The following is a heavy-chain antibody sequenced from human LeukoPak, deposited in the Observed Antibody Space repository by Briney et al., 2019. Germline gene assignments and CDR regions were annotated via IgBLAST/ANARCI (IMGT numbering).Heavy chain of an antibody. V-gene: IGHV3-23*01. Sequence: GGSLRLSCAASGFTFRRYAMSWVRQAPGKGLEWVSAIGGDGGSTYYADSVKGRFTISRDNSKNTLYLHMNSLRAEDTALYYCARDSAAYSSSYFAYWGQGTLVPVSS. CDR3: ARDSAAYSSSYFAY. CDR1: GFTFRRYA. J-gene: IGHJ4*02. D-gene: IGHD6-13*01. CDR2: IGGDGGST.